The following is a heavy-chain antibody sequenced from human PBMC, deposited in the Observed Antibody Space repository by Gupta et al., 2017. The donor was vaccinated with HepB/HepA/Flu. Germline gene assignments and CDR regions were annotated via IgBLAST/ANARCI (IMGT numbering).Heavy chain of an antibody. D-gene: IGHD2-15*01. Sequence: EVHLLESGGRWVQPGGSLRLLCAASGFTASYFAMRWVRQGPGKGLEGVSSLVGSGTKKYQAFVGRVRFTISRARSKNKLYLQLKAPSVADTDDYYCAKAGHHMASGDMEGWGPGTMVLLSS. CDR3: AKAGHHMASGDMEG. J-gene: IGHJ6*02. V-gene: IGHV3-23*01. CDR1: GFTASYFA. CDR2: LVGSGTKK.